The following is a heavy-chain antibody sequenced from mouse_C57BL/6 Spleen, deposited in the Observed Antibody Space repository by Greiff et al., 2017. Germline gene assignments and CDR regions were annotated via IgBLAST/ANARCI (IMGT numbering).Heavy chain of an antibody. D-gene: IGHD1-1*01. CDR3: ARLGVVANFDY. CDR1: GYAFSSSW. Sequence: VQLQQPGPELVKPGASVKISCKASGYAFSSSWMNWVKQRPGQGLEWIGRIYPGDGDTNYNGKFKGKATLHADKSSSTAYMQLSSLTSEDSAVYFCARLGVVANFDYWGQGTTLTVSS. V-gene: IGHV1-82*01. CDR2: IYPGDGDT. J-gene: IGHJ2*01.